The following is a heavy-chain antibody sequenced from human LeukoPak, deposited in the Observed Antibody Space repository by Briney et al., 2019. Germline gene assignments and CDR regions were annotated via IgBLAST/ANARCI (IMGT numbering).Heavy chain of an antibody. CDR3: GRVLFYDSSGLGNAFDI. CDR2: IYSGGST. D-gene: IGHD3-22*01. CDR1: GFTVSSNY. Sequence: PGGSLRLSCAASGFTVSSNYMSWVRQAPGKGLEWVSVIYSGGSTYYADSVKGRFTISRDNSKNTLYLQMNSLRAEDTAVYYCGRVLFYDSSGLGNAFDIWGQGTMVTVSS. J-gene: IGHJ3*02. V-gene: IGHV3-66*01.